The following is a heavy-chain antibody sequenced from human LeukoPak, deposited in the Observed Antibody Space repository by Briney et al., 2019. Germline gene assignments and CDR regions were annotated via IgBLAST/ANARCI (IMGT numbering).Heavy chain of an antibody. CDR1: GFSPINWW. CDR3: ATDPGYWRFGL. D-gene: IGHD2-8*02. Sequence: GGSLRLACEVSGFSPINWWMEWVRQAPGKGLEWVASINPDGSGKYYVDSVRGRFTVSRDNAKNSLSLQMNNLRVEDTGIYYCATDPGYWRFGLWGQGIQVTVSS. CDR2: INPDGSGK. V-gene: IGHV3-7*01. J-gene: IGHJ5*02.